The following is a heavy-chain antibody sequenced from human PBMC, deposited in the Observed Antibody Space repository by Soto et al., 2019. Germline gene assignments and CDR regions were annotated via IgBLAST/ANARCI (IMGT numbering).Heavy chain of an antibody. D-gene: IGHD4-17*01. J-gene: IGHJ4*02. Sequence: SETLSLTCAVYGGSFSGYYWSWIRQPPGKGLEWIGEINHSGSTNYNPSLKSRVTISVDTSKNQFSLKLSSVTAADTAVYYCARGEVYGDAYYFDYWGQGTLVTAPQ. CDR2: INHSGST. CDR1: GGSFSGYY. V-gene: IGHV4-34*01. CDR3: ARGEVYGDAYYFDY.